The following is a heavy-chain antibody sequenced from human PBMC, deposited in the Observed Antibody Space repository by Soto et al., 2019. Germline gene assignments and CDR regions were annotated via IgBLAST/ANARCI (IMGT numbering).Heavy chain of an antibody. CDR3: ASTSGSSGWQRDWFDP. D-gene: IGHD6-19*01. J-gene: IGHJ5*02. V-gene: IGHV3-30-3*01. Sequence: PGGSLRLSCAASGFTFSSYAMHWVRQAPGKGLEWVAVISYDGSNKYYADSVKGRFTISRDNSKNTLYLQMNSLRAEDTAVYYCASTSGSSGWQRDWFDPWGQGTLVTVSS. CDR2: ISYDGSNK. CDR1: GFTFSSYA.